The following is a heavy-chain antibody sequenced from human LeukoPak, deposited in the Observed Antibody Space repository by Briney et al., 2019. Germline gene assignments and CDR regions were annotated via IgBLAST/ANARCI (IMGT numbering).Heavy chain of an antibody. J-gene: IGHJ4*02. CDR1: GFNFNTYT. Sequence: QPGGSLRLSCAVSGFNFNTYTMHWVRQAPGKGLEWVAVISYDGSNKYYADSVKGRFTISRDNSKNTLYLQMNSLRAEDTAVYYCARRVRGSYYFDYWGQGTLVTVSS. CDR3: ARRVRGSYYFDY. CDR2: ISYDGSNK. V-gene: IGHV3-30-3*01. D-gene: IGHD1-26*01.